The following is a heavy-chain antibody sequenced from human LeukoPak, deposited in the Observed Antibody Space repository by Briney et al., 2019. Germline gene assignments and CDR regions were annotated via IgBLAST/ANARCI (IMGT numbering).Heavy chain of an antibody. CDR2: MNPNSGNT. V-gene: IGHV1-8*01. CDR1: GYTFTSYD. J-gene: IGHJ6*02. D-gene: IGHD6-13*01. Sequence: ASVKVSCKASGYTFTSYDINWVRQATGQGLEWRGWMNPNSGNTGYAQKFQGRVTMTRNTSISTAYMQLSSLRSEDTAVYYCARVWGAHSSSVGADYGMDVWGQGTTVTVSS. CDR3: ARVWGAHSSSVGADYGMDV.